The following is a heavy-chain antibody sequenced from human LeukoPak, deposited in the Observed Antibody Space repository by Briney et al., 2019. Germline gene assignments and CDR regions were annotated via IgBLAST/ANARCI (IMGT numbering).Heavy chain of an antibody. J-gene: IGHJ3*02. V-gene: IGHV4-34*01. CDR3: ARLPGYYDAFDI. D-gene: IGHD2/OR15-2a*01. Sequence: SETLSLTCAVYGGSFSGYYWCWIRQPPGKGLEWIGEINHSGSTNYNPSLKSRVTISVDTSKNQFSLKLSSVTAADTAVYYCARLPGYYDAFDIWGQGTMVTVSS. CDR1: GGSFSGYY. CDR2: INHSGST.